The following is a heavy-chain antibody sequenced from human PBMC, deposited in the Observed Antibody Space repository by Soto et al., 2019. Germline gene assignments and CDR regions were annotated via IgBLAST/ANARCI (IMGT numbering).Heavy chain of an antibody. CDR2: ISAYNGNT. CDR1: GYTFTSYG. Sequence: ASVKVSCTASGYTFTSYGISWVRQAPGQGLEWMGWISAYNGNTNYAQKLQGRVTMTTDTSTSTAYMELRSLRSDDTAVYYCARDQNWNYVSDFDYWGQGTLVTVSS. CDR3: ARDQNWNYVSDFDY. V-gene: IGHV1-18*01. D-gene: IGHD1-7*01. J-gene: IGHJ4*02.